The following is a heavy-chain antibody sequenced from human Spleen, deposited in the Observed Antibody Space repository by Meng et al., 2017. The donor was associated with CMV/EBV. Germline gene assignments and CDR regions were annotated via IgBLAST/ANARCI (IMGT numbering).Heavy chain of an antibody. V-gene: IGHV1-2*02. J-gene: IGHJ4*02. D-gene: IGHD6-6*01. CDR2: IKPNNGGT. CDR1: GHSFTGYY. CDR3: ASSPRSSPSSSSSYDY. Sequence: ASVKVSCKASGHSFTGYYIHWVRQAPGQGLEWMGWIKPNNGGTDYAQKFQGRVTMTRDTAISTAYMELSSLRSDDTAVYYCASSPRSSPSSSSSYDYWGQGTLVTVSS.